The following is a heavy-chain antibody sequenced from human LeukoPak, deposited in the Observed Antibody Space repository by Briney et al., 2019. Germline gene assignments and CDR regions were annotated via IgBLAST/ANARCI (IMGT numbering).Heavy chain of an antibody. J-gene: IGHJ6*03. V-gene: IGHV3-9*01. CDR3: ARVLRYCSGGNCYSGGLGYMDV. Sequence: GGSLRLSCAASGFTFDDYAMHWVRQAPGKGLEWVSGISWNSGSIGYADSVKGRFTISRDNAKNSLYLQMNSLRAEDTAVYYCARVLRYCSGGNCYSGGLGYMDVWGKGTTVTISS. CDR2: ISWNSGSI. CDR1: GFTFDDYA. D-gene: IGHD2-15*01.